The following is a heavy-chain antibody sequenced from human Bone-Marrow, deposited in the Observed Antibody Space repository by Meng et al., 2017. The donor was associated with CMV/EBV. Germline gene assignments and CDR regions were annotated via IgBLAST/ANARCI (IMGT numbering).Heavy chain of an antibody. CDR1: GYSISSGYY. V-gene: IGHV4-38-2*02. D-gene: IGHD3-16*01. CDR3: AREGPRLGESPLGY. CDR2: IYHSGST. Sequence: SETLSLTCTVSGYSISSGYYWGWIRQPPGKGLEWIGSIYHSGSTYYNPSLKSRVTISVDTSKNQYTLKLSSVTAADTTVYYCAREGPRLGESPLGYWGHGTLVTVSS. J-gene: IGHJ4*01.